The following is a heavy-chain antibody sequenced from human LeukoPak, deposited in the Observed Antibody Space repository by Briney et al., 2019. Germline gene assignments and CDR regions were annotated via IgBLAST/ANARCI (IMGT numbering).Heavy chain of an antibody. J-gene: IGHJ3*02. CDR1: GFTVSSNY. V-gene: IGHV3-53*01. Sequence: PGGSLRLSCAASGFTVSSNYMSWVRQAPGKGLEWVSVIYSGGSTYYADSVKGRFTISRHNSKNTLYLQMNSLRAEDTAVYYCARGYCSGRSCCEDAFDIWGQGTMVTVSS. CDR3: ARGYCSGRSCCEDAFDI. CDR2: IYSGGST. D-gene: IGHD2-15*01.